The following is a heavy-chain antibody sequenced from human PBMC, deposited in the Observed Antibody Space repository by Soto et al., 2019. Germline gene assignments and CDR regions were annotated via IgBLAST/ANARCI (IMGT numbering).Heavy chain of an antibody. Sequence: EVQLVESGGGLVQPGGSLRLSCAASGFSFSSYSINWVRQAPGKGLEWVSYISSSSAIYYADSVKGRFTISRDNAKNSLYLQMNSLRAEDTAVYYCARDMPISTSGNYPYYFGYWGQGALVTVSS. CDR1: GFSFSSYS. CDR2: ISSSSAI. V-gene: IGHV3-48*01. D-gene: IGHD3-10*01. CDR3: ARDMPISTSGNYPYYFGY. J-gene: IGHJ4*02.